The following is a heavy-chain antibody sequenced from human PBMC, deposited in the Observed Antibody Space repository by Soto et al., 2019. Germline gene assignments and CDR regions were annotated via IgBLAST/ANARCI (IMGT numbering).Heavy chain of an antibody. D-gene: IGHD6-25*01. J-gene: IGHJ4*02. V-gene: IGHV3-9*01. Sequence: EVQLVESGGGLVQPGRSLRLSCAASGFTFDDYAMHWVRQAPGKGLEWVSGISWNSGSIGYADSVKGRFTIFRDNAKNSLYLQMNSLRAEDTALYYCAKERSSGWYLDYWGQGTLVTVSS. CDR2: ISWNSGSI. CDR1: GFTFDDYA. CDR3: AKERSSGWYLDY.